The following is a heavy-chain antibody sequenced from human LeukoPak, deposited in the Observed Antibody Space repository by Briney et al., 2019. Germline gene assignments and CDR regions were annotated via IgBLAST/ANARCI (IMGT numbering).Heavy chain of an antibody. CDR1: GGSISSSSYY. J-gene: IGHJ3*02. D-gene: IGHD3-22*01. Sequence: SETLSLTCTVSGGSISSSSYYWGWIRQPPGKGLEWIGSIYYSGSTYYNPSLKSRVTISVDRSKNQFSLKLSSVTAADTAVYYCARVVYYYDSSGYYSAFDIWGQGTMVTVSS. CDR2: IYYSGST. V-gene: IGHV4-39*07. CDR3: ARVVYYYDSSGYYSAFDI.